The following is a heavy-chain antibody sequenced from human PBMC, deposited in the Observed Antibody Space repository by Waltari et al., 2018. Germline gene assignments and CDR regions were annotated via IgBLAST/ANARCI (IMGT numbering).Heavy chain of an antibody. J-gene: IGHJ4*02. CDR2: MNPDSGNT. V-gene: IGHV1-8*01. D-gene: IGHD3-16*01. CDR1: GYNFTNYD. Sequence: QVQLVQSGAEVKKPGASVKVSCKASGYNFTNYDISWVRQAAGQGLEWMGWMNPDSGNTGYAQRIQGRVTMTRNTSISTAYMVLSSLRSEDTAVYYCARSSGVTFGGVRYYFDYWGQGTLVTVSS. CDR3: ARSSGVTFGGVRYYFDY.